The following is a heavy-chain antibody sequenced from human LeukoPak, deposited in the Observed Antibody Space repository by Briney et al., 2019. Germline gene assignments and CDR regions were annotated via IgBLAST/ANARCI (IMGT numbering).Heavy chain of an antibody. CDR2: LNPHSGGT. V-gene: IGHV1-2*02. J-gene: IGHJ6*02. CDR1: GYTLSDYY. Sequence: VASVKVSCKASGYTLSDYYIYWVRQAPGQGLEWLGWLNPHSGGTNYAQKFQGRVTLTRDTSINTAYMELTTLTSDDTAIYYCARGHRIISGLDVWGQGTTVIVSS. CDR3: ARGHRIISGLDV.